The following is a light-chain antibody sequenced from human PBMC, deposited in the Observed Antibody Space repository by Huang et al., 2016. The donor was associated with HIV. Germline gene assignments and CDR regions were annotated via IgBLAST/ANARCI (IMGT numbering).Light chain of an antibody. Sequence: AIRMTQSPSSLSASTGDRVTITCRASQGISTYLAWYQQKPGKAPKLLIYAASTLQSGVPSRFSGSGSVTDFTLTISCLQSEDFATYYCQQYYTYPPNHTFGQGTKLEIK. J-gene: IGKJ2*01. CDR2: AAS. V-gene: IGKV1-8*01. CDR1: QGISTY. CDR3: QQYYTYPPNHT.